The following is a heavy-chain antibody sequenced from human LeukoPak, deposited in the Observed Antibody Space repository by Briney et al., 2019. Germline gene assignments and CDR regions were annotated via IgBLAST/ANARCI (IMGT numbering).Heavy chain of an antibody. CDR1: GFTFSSYG. CDR3: ARFDYGGNLGFDY. D-gene: IGHD4-23*01. J-gene: IGHJ4*02. V-gene: IGHV3-33*01. Sequence: PGGSLRLSCAASGFTFSSYGMHWVRQAPGKWLEWVAVIWYDGSNKYYADSVKGRFTISRDNSKNTLYLQMNSLRAEDTAVYYCARFDYGGNLGFDYWGQGTLVTVSS. CDR2: IWYDGSNK.